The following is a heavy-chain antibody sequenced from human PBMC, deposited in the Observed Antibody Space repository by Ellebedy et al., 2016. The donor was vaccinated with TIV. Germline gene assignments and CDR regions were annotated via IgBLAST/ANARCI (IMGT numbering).Heavy chain of an antibody. CDR2: IYYRGNT. CDR3: AKLRQSPVVAAANYYFDY. V-gene: IGHV4-39*07. J-gene: IGHJ4*02. CDR1: GGSISDTSYY. D-gene: IGHD2-15*01. Sequence: SETLSLTXTVSGGSISDTSYYWGWIRQPPGKGLEWIGSIYYRGNTNYNPSLKSRVTMSVDTSKNQFSLKLSSVTAADTAVYYCAKLRQSPVVAAANYYFDYWGQGILVTVSS.